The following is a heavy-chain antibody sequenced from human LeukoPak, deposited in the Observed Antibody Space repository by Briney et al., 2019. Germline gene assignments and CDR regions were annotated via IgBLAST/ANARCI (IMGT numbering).Heavy chain of an antibody. V-gene: IGHV3-74*01. D-gene: IGHD3-3*01. CDR1: GNYW. CDR2: INSDGSWT. Sequence: GGSLRLSCAASGNYWMHWVRQAPGKGLVWVSHINSDGSWTSYADSVKGRFTISRDNAKNSLCLQMNSLRAEDTAVYYCARAYYDFWSGYRESDYWGQGTLVTVSS. CDR3: ARAYYDFWSGYRESDY. J-gene: IGHJ4*02.